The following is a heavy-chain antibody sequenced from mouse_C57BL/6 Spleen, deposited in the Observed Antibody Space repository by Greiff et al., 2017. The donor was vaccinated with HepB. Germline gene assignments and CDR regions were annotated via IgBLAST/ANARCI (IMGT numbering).Heavy chain of an antibody. J-gene: IGHJ2*01. CDR3: ARSPTAQAHFDY. CDR1: GYAFSSSW. Sequence: VQLQQSGPELVKPGASVKISCKASGYAFSSSWMNWVKQRPGKGLEWIGRIYPGDGDTNYNGKFKGKATLTADKSSSTAYMQLSSLTSEDSAVYFCARSPTAQAHFDYWGQGTTLTVSS. V-gene: IGHV1-82*01. D-gene: IGHD3-2*02. CDR2: IYPGDGDT.